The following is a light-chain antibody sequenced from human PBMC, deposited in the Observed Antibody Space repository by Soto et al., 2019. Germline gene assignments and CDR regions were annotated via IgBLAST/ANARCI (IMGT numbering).Light chain of an antibody. V-gene: IGLV1-40*01. CDR1: SSNIGAGYD. J-gene: IGLJ3*02. CDR3: QSYDSSLSGFWV. CDR2: GNS. Sequence: QSVLTQPPSVSGAPGQRVTISCTGSSSNIGAGYDVHWYQQLPGTAPKLLIYGNSNRPSGVPDRFSGSKSGTSASLAITGLQAEDEADYHCQSYDSSLSGFWVFGGGTKVTVL.